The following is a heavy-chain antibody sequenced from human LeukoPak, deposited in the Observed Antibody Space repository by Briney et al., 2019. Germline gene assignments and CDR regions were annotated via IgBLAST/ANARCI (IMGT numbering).Heavy chain of an antibody. J-gene: IGHJ4*02. CDR2: ISGTNDET. V-gene: IGHV3-23*01. CDR1: GFIFKLFA. D-gene: IGHD3-10*01. Sequence: GESLRLSCVGSGFIFKLFAVGWVRQAPGKGLEWVSVISGTNDETDYANSVRGHFTISRDNSLNTLFLQMDNLRAEDTAVYYCVKTYCSITRCSPGFDSWGQGTLVTLSS. CDR3: VKTYCSITRCSPGFDS.